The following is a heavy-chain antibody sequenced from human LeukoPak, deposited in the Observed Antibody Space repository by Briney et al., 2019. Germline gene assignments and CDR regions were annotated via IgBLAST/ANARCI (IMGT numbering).Heavy chain of an antibody. CDR2: IIPIFGTA. CDR1: VGTFSRYA. J-gene: IGHJ6*04. Sequence: ASVKVSCTASVGTFSRYAISWVRQAPGQGLGWMGGIIPIFGTANCAQKFQGRVTITTDESTSTAYMELSRLRSEDTAVYCCARGLAAAILDVWGKGTTVTVSS. D-gene: IGHD6-13*01. V-gene: IGHV1-69*05. CDR3: ARGLAAAILDV.